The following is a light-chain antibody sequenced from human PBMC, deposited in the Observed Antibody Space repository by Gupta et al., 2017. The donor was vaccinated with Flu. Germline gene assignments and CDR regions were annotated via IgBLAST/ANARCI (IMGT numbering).Light chain of an antibody. V-gene: IGKV1-17*01. CDR1: QGIRHD. J-gene: IGKJ3*01. CDR3: LQHNTYPFT. Sequence: DSQMTQSPSSLSASVGDRVIITCRASQGIRHDLGWYQQKPGKAPKRLIYAASTLQSGVPSRFSGSGSGTEFTLTISSLQPEDFATYYCLQHNTYPFTFGPGTKVEIK. CDR2: AAS.